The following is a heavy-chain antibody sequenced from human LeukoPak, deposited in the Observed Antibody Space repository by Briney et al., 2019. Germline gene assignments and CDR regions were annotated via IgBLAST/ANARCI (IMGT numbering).Heavy chain of an antibody. Sequence: ASVKVSCKASGYTFTGYYMHWVRQAPGQGLEWMGWINPNSGGTNYAQKSQGRVTMTRDTSISTPYMELSRLRSDDTAVYYCAREALNYYDSSGYYSNWFDPWGQGTLVTVSS. J-gene: IGHJ5*02. CDR1: GYTFTGYY. V-gene: IGHV1-2*02. D-gene: IGHD3-22*01. CDR2: INPNSGGT. CDR3: AREALNYYDSSGYYSNWFDP.